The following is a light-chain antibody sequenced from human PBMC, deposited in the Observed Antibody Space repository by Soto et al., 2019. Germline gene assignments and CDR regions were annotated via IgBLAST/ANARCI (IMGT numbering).Light chain of an antibody. CDR3: LLSYNAARV. CDR1: TGAVTSNHH. CDR2: DTS. J-gene: IGLJ2*01. V-gene: IGLV7-46*01. Sequence: QAVVTQEPSLTVSPGGTVTLTCGSSTGAVTSNHHPYWFQQKAGQAPRTLIYDTSNKHSWTPARFSGSLLGDKAALTLSGAQPVDGAQCYCLLSYNAARVFGGGTKLTVL.